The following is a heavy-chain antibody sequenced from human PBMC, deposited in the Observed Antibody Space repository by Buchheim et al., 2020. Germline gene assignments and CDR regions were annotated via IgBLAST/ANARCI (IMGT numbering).Heavy chain of an antibody. J-gene: IGHJ6*02. V-gene: IGHV1-2*04. Sequence: QVQLVQSGAEVKKPGASVKVSCKASGYTFTGYDMHWVRQAPGQGLEWMGWINPNSGGTNYAQKFQGWVTMTRDTSISTAYIELSRLRSDDTAVYDCARDRNYSSGWYQLGKFTMELEGGMDVWGQGTT. CDR3: ARDRNYSSGWYQLGKFTMELEGGMDV. D-gene: IGHD6-19*01. CDR2: INPNSGGT. CDR1: GYTFTGYD.